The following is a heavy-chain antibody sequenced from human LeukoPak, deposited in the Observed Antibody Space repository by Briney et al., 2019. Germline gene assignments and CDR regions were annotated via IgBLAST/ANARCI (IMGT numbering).Heavy chain of an antibody. J-gene: IGHJ6*03. CDR1: GGSFSGYY. Sequence: SETLSLTCAVYGGSFSGYYWSWIRQPPGKGLEWIGEINHSGSTNYNPSLKSRVTISVDTSKNQFSLKPSSVTAADTAVYYCARGTTIFGVVWYYYYMDVWGKGTTVTVSS. V-gene: IGHV4-34*01. CDR3: ARGTTIFGVVWYYYYMDV. CDR2: INHSGST. D-gene: IGHD3-3*01.